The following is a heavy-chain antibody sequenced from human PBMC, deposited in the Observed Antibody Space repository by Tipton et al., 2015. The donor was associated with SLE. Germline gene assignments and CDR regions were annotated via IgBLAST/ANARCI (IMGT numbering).Heavy chain of an antibody. Sequence: TLSLTCAVYGGSFSGYYWSWIRQPPGKGLEWIGEINHSGSTNYNPSLKRRATISVDTSRNQFSRKLTSVTAADTAVYFCARGTGIERNSFYQSYMDVWGKGTTVTVSS. CDR2: INHSGST. CDR3: ARGTGIERNSFYQSYMDV. V-gene: IGHV4-34*01. CDR1: GGSFSGYY. D-gene: IGHD1-7*01. J-gene: IGHJ6*03.